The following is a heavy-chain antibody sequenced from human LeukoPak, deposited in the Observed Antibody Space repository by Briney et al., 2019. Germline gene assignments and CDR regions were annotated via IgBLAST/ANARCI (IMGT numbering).Heavy chain of an antibody. D-gene: IGHD2-2*01. CDR1: GYTFTGYY. CDR3: ARDLYCSATRCPPSQFGLDV. CDR2: INPNSGGT. Sequence: ASVKAPCKASGYTFTGYYMHWVRQAPGQGLEWMGWINPNSGGTNYAQKFQGRVTMTRDTSISTAYMELSRLRSDDTAFYYCARDLYCSATRCPPSQFGLDVWGQGTTVTVSS. J-gene: IGHJ6*02. V-gene: IGHV1-2*02.